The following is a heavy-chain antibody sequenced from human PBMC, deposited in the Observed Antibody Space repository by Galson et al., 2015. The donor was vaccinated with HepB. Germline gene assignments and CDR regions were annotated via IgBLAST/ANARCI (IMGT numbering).Heavy chain of an antibody. CDR3: AQLGTGY. CDR2: IYSSSSST. D-gene: IGHD7-27*01. V-gene: IGHV3-53*01. J-gene: IGHJ4*02. Sequence: SLRLSCAASGFSVYSNYMNWVRQAPGKGLKWVSLIYSSSSSTNYADFVRGRFTISRDTSKNTVYLQMSRLRADDTAMYYCAQLGTGYWGRGTLVTVSS. CDR1: GFSVYSNY.